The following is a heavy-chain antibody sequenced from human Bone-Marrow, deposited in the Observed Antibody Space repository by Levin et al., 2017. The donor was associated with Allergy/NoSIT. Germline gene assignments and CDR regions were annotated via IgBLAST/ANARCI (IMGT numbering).Heavy chain of an antibody. V-gene: IGHV3-7*01. CDR3: ARDRGGSYYGD. D-gene: IGHD1-26*01. CDR1: GFTFTDYW. Sequence: GESLKISCAASGFTFTDYWMSWVRQAPGKGLQWLANINRDGSEKYYVASVKGRFTISRDNAKRSLYLQMDSLRAEDTAVYYCARDRGGSYYGDWGQGTLVTVSS. CDR2: INRDGSEK. J-gene: IGHJ1*01.